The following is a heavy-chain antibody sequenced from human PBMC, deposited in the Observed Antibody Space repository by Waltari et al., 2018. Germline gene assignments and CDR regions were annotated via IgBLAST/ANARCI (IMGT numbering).Heavy chain of an antibody. CDR2: ISDDGSNK. J-gene: IGHJ4*02. V-gene: IGHV3-30-3*01. D-gene: IGHD1-26*01. Sequence: QVQLVESGGGVVQPGSSLRLSCAASGFPFRSYAMHWVRKAPGKGLEWVAVISDDGSNKYYADSVKGRFTISRDNSKNTLYLQMNSLRAEDTAVYYCARDLWELTDLYYFDYWGQGTLVTVSS. CDR3: ARDLWELTDLYYFDY. CDR1: GFPFRSYA.